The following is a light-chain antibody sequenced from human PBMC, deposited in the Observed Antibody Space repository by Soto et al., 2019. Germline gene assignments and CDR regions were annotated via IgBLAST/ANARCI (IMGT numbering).Light chain of an antibody. Sequence: QSVLTQPPSVSGAPGQRVTISCTGTNSNIGADYDVHWYQHLPGTAPKLLLYTNNNRPSGVPDRFSGSRSGPSAALAITGRQADDEDDYFCQSYDTTLSGWVFGGGTKLTVL. J-gene: IGLJ3*02. CDR2: TNN. V-gene: IGLV1-40*01. CDR1: NSNIGADYD. CDR3: QSYDTTLSGWV.